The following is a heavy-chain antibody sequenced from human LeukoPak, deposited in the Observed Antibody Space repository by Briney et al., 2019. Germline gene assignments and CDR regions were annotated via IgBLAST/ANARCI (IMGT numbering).Heavy chain of an antibody. CDR2: IYYSGST. J-gene: IGHJ4*02. CDR1: GGSISSSSYY. Sequence: SETLSLTYTVSGGSISSSSYYWGWIRQPPGKGLEWIGSIYYSGSTYYNPSLKSRVTISVDTSKNQFSLKLSSVTAADTAVYYCARHEDPTIFGVVIIPAWGQGTLVTVSS. D-gene: IGHD3-3*01. CDR3: ARHEDPTIFGVVIIPA. V-gene: IGHV4-39*01.